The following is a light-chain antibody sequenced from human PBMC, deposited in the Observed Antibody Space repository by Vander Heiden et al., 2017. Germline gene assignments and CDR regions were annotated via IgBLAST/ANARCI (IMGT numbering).Light chain of an antibody. Sequence: QSALTQPPPLSGSPGQSITISCTGTSSDVGGYNYVSWYQQHPGKAPKLMIYDVSNRPSGVSNRFSGSKSGNTASLTISGLQAEDEADYYCSSYTSSSTVVFGGGTKLTVL. J-gene: IGLJ2*01. CDR3: SSYTSSSTVV. V-gene: IGLV2-14*01. CDR2: DVS. CDR1: SSDVGGYNY.